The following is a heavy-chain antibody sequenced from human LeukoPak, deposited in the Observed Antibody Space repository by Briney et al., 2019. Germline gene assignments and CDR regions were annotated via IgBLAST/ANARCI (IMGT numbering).Heavy chain of an antibody. J-gene: IGHJ5*02. CDR3: ARDSPVPAAGTARFYWFDP. V-gene: IGHV1-18*01. Sequence: VASVKVSCKASGYTFTSYGISWVRQAPGQGLEWMGWISAYNGNTNYAQKLQGRVTMTTDTSTSTAYMELRILRSDDTAVYYSARDSPVPAAGTARFYWFDPWGQGTLVTVSS. CDR1: GYTFTSYG. CDR2: ISAYNGNT. D-gene: IGHD6-13*01.